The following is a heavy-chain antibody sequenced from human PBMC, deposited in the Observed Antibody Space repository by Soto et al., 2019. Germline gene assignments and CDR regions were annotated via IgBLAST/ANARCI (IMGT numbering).Heavy chain of an antibody. CDR1: GGSISSYY. J-gene: IGHJ4*02. CDR3: RKEGLEC. CDR2: IYYSGST. D-gene: IGHD3-3*01. Sequence: PSETLSLTCTVSGGSISSYYWTWIRQPPGKGLEWIGYIYYSGSTNYNPSLKSRVTISVATSKTQFSLKLSSVTAADTAVYYWRKEGLECWGRGPRVTASS. V-gene: IGHV4-59*08.